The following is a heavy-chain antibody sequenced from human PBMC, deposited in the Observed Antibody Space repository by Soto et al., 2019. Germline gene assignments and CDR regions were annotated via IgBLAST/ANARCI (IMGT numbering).Heavy chain of an antibody. CDR1: GASISSYY. J-gene: IGHJ3*02. D-gene: IGHD1-1*01. CDR3: ARPYNWNEPDAFDT. Sequence: QVQLQESGPGLVKPSETRSLTCTVSGASISSYYWSWIRQPPGKGLEYIGYIYYSGSTNYNPSLKSRVTISVDTSKNQFSLKLSSVTDADTAVYYCARPYNWNEPDAFDTWGQGTMVTVSS. CDR2: IYYSGST. V-gene: IGHV4-59*08.